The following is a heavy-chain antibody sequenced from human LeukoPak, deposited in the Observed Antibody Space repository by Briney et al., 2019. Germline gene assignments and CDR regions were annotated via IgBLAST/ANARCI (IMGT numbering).Heavy chain of an antibody. Sequence: SETLSLTCTVSGGSISSSSYYWGWIRQPPGKGPEWLGSIYYSGSTNYNPSLKSRVTISVDTSKNQFSLKLSSVTAADSAVYYCARASRGGYYDSSGKSAFPPRPHYFDYWGQGTLVTVSS. CDR2: IYYSGST. CDR3: ARASRGGYYDSSGKSAFPPRPHYFDY. V-gene: IGHV4-39*07. D-gene: IGHD3-22*01. CDR1: GGSISSSSYY. J-gene: IGHJ4*02.